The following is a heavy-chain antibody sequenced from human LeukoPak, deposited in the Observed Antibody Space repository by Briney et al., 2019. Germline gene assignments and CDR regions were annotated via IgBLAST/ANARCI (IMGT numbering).Heavy chain of an antibody. V-gene: IGHV3-23*01. CDR1: GFIVTTNY. Sequence: PGGSLRLSCAASGFIVTTNYMSWVRQAPGKGLEWVSAISGSGGSTYYADSVKGRFTISRDNSKNTLYLQMNSLRAEDTAVYYCAKDPQWDDFWSGRYLMDAFDIWGQGTMVTVSS. CDR3: AKDPQWDDFWSGRYLMDAFDI. D-gene: IGHD3-3*01. CDR2: ISGSGGST. J-gene: IGHJ3*02.